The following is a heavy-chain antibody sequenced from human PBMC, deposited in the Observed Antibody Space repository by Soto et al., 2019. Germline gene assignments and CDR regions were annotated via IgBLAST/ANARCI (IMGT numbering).Heavy chain of an antibody. D-gene: IGHD4-17*01. Sequence: SETLSLTCTVSGGSISSYYWSWIRQPPGKGLEWIGYIYYSGSTNYNPSLKSRVTISVDTSKNQFSLKLSSVTAADTAVYYCARATVTTFSDAFDIWGQGTMVTVSS. J-gene: IGHJ3*02. V-gene: IGHV4-59*01. CDR1: GGSISSYY. CDR2: IYYSGST. CDR3: ARATVTTFSDAFDI.